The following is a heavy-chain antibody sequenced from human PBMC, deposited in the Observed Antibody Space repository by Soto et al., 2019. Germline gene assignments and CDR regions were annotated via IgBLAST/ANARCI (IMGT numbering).Heavy chain of an antibody. CDR2: IYWDDDK. D-gene: IGHD3-16*02. CDR3: ARHIQIHRSSNPYYFDY. J-gene: IGHJ4*02. V-gene: IGHV2-5*02. Sequence: QITLKESGPPLVKPTQTLTLTCTFSGFSLSTSGVGVGWIRQPPGKALEWLALIYWDDDKRYSPSLKSRLTITKDPSKNHVVLTMTNMDPVDTPTYYCARHIQIHRSSNPYYFDYCGQGTLVTVSS. CDR1: GFSLSTSGVG.